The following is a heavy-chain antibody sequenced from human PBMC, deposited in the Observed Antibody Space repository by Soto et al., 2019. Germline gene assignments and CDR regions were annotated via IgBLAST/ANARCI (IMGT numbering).Heavy chain of an antibody. Sequence: GASVKVSCKASGYTFTSYGISCVRQAPGQGLEWMGWISAYNGNTNYAQKLQGRVTMTTDTSTSTAYMELRSLRSDDTAVYYCARDHTWSYYYDSSGSGYFDYWGQGTLVTVSS. CDR3: ARDHTWSYYYDSSGSGYFDY. CDR2: ISAYNGNT. D-gene: IGHD3-22*01. J-gene: IGHJ4*02. CDR1: GYTFTSYG. V-gene: IGHV1-18*04.